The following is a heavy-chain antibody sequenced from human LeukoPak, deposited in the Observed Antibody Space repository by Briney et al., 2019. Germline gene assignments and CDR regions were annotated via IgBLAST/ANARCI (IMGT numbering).Heavy chain of an antibody. D-gene: IGHD5-24*01. Sequence: GGSLRLSCAASGFTFSSYAMYWVRQAPGKGLEWVAVTSYDESNKYYADSVKGRFTISRDNSKNTLYLQMNSLRVEDTAVYYCAREGLRWLQFSFDYWGQGTRVTVSS. CDR3: AREGLRWLQFSFDY. J-gene: IGHJ4*02. V-gene: IGHV3-30-3*01. CDR2: TSYDESNK. CDR1: GFTFSSYA.